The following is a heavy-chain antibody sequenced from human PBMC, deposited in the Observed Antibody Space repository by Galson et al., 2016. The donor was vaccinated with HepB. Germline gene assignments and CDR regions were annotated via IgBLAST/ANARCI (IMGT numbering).Heavy chain of an antibody. D-gene: IGHD2-8*02. V-gene: IGHV3-23*01. CDR1: GFTFSNYA. J-gene: IGHJ6*04. CDR2: ISSSGGAT. Sequence: SLRLSCAGSGFTFSNYAMSWVRQAPGKGLEWVSGISSSGGATYYADSVKGRFTISRDSSKNTLYLQMNSLRADDTAVYHCAAHGGTGGAGVDYYYYGMDVWGKGTTVTVSS. CDR3: AAHGGTGGAGVDYYYYGMDV.